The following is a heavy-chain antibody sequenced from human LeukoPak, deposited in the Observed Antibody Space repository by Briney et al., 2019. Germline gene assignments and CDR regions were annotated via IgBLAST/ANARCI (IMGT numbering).Heavy chain of an antibody. J-gene: IGHJ4*02. V-gene: IGHV1-8*01. Sequence: ASVTVSCKASGYTFTSYDINWVRQATGQGLEWMGWMNPNSGNTGYAQKFQGRVTMTRNTSISTAYMELSSLRSEDTAVYYCARAQIYSSSSGVDYWGQGTLVTVSS. D-gene: IGHD6-6*01. CDR1: GYTFTSYD. CDR2: MNPNSGNT. CDR3: ARAQIYSSSSGVDY.